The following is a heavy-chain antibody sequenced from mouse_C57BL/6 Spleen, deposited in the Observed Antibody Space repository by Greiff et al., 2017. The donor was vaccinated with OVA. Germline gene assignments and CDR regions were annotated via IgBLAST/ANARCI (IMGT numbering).Heavy chain of an antibody. Sequence: VNVVESGPELVKPGASVKISCKASGYAFSSSWMNWVKQRPGKGLEWIGRIYPGDGDTNYNGKFKGKATLTADKSSSTAYMQLSSLTSEDSAVYFCARSGYYGYYYAMDYWGQGTSVTVSS. CDR2: IYPGDGDT. D-gene: IGHD1-1*01. V-gene: IGHV1-82*01. CDR3: ARSGYYGYYYAMDY. J-gene: IGHJ4*01. CDR1: GYAFSSSW.